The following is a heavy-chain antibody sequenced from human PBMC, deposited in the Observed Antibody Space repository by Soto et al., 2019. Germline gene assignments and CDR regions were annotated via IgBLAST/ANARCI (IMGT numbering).Heavy chain of an antibody. Sequence: EVQLVESGGGLVQPGGSLRLSCVASGFMFDSYAMNWVRQAPGKGLEWVSYISPGGDRIYYAESLKGRITISRDNARNSLSLQMNIRSDEDTAVDDCTKSADSAGWGVDFWGQGTLVTVSS. J-gene: IGHJ4*02. D-gene: IGHD2-8*01. CDR1: GFMFDSYA. V-gene: IGHV3-48*02. CDR2: ISPGGDRI. CDR3: TKSADSAGWGVDF.